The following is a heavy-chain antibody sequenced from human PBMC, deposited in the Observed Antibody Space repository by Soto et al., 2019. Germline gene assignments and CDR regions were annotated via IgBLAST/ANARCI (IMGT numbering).Heavy chain of an antibody. CDR2: IKQDGSEK. J-gene: IGHJ4*02. V-gene: IGHV3-7*03. CDR1: GFTFSSYW. Sequence: VSLRLSCAASGFTFSSYWMSWVRQAPGKGLEWVANIKQDGSEKYYVDSVKGRFTISRDNAKNSLYLQMNSLRAEDTAVYYCASEGPSFIQLWPHFDYWGQGTLVTVSS. CDR3: ASEGPSFIQLWPHFDY. D-gene: IGHD5-18*01.